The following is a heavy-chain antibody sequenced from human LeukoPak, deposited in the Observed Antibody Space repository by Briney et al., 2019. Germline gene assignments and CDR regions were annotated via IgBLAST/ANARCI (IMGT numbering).Heavy chain of an antibody. J-gene: IGHJ4*02. V-gene: IGHV3-23*01. Sequence: GSLRLSCVASAFTFNNYAMSWVRQAPGKGLEWVAAISGGGFGTYYADSVKGRFTISRGNPKNTLYLQTKSLRAEDTAVYYCVQMAPYCGGDCYFDNWGQGTLVTVSS. CDR3: VQMAPYCGGDCYFDN. D-gene: IGHD2-21*02. CDR1: AFTFNNYA. CDR2: ISGGGFGT.